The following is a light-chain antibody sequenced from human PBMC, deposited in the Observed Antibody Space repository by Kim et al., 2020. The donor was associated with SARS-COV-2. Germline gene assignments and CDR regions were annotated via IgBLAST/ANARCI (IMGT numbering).Light chain of an antibody. J-gene: IGKJ4*01. V-gene: IGKV1-5*03. CDR3: QQYNGYPLT. CDR2: KAS. CDR1: QSISSW. Sequence: SASVADRVTITCRASQSISSWLAWYQHKPGKAPKSLIYKASSLESGVPSRFSGSGSWTEFTLTISSLQPDDFATYYCQQYNGYPLTFGGGTKLEI.